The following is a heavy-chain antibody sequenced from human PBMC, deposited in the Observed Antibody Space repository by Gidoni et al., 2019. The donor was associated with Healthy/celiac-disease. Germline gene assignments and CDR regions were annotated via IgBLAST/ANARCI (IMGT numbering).Heavy chain of an antibody. CDR1: GFTFSSYW. V-gene: IGHV3-7*01. D-gene: IGHD2-2*01. J-gene: IGHJ5*02. Sequence: EVQLVESGGGLVQPGGSLRLSCAASGFTFSSYWMSWVRQAPGKGLEWVANIKQDGSEKYYVDSVKGRFTISRDNAKNSLYLQMNSLRAEDTAVYYCARGAPSSTSFVSWFDPWGQGTLVTVSS. CDR3: ARGAPSSTSFVSWFDP. CDR2: IKQDGSEK.